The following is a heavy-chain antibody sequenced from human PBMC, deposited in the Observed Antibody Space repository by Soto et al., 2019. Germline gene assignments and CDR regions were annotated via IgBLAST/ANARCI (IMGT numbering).Heavy chain of an antibody. CDR3: ARESEDLTSNFDY. V-gene: IGHV3-21*06. Sequence: GGSLRLSCASSGFTFTRYSMNLVRHDPGKGLEWVSSISSTTNYIYYGDSMKGRFTISRDNAKNSLYLEMNSLRAEDTAVYYCARESEDLTSNFDYWGQGNLVTVSA. J-gene: IGHJ4*02. CDR2: ISSTTNYI. CDR1: GFTFTRYS.